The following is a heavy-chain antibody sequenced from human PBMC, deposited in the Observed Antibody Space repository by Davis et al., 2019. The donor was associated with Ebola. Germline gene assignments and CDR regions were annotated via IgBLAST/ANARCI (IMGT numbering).Heavy chain of an antibody. Sequence: PGGSLRLSCAASGFTFSSYAMSWVRQAPGKGLEWVSAISGSGGSTNYADSVKGRFTISRDNSKNTLYLQMNSLRAEDTAVYYCARGGIVVVPAAMNPYYYYGMDVWGQGTTVTVSS. D-gene: IGHD2-2*01. CDR3: ARGGIVVVPAAMNPYYYYGMDV. V-gene: IGHV3-23*01. J-gene: IGHJ6*02. CDR2: ISGSGGST. CDR1: GFTFSSYA.